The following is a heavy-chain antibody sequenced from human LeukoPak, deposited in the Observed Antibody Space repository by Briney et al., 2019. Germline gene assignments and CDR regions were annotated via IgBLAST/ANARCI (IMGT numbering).Heavy chain of an antibody. D-gene: IGHD2-2*01. CDR2: IYDGGST. J-gene: IGHJ4*02. Sequence: SGTLSLTCAVSGYSISSGYYWGWIRQPPGRGLEWIGRIYDGGSTYYTPSLKSRVSISVDTSKNQLSLQMSYVTAADTAVYYFAMRQSGTSCVDYWGREPWSPSPQ. V-gene: IGHV4-38-2*01. CDR1: GYSISSGYY. CDR3: AMRQSGTSCVDY.